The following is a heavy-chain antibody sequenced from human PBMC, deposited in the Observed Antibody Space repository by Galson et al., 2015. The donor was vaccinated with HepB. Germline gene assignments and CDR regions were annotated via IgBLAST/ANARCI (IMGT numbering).Heavy chain of an antibody. CDR3: ARGVDTAMLTSYS. D-gene: IGHD5-18*01. V-gene: IGHV3-7*01. J-gene: IGHJ4*02. CDR2: MNPDGSQW. Sequence: SLRLSCAASGFTFSSYWMAWVRQSPGRGLEWVANMNPDGSQWYYADSVKGRFTISRDNARNSVYPQMNSLRAEDTAVYYCARGVDTAMLTSYSWGQGTLVTVSS. CDR1: GFTFSSYW.